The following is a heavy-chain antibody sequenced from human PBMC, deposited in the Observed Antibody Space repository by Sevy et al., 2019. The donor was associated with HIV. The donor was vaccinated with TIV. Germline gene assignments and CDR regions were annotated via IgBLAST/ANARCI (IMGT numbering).Heavy chain of an antibody. J-gene: IGHJ3*02. V-gene: IGHV3-30*02. CDR1: GFNFNNHA. CDR3: ARDRRVLLVVYAIPFDVFDI. CDR2: IRYDGSKE. D-gene: IGHD2-8*02. Sequence: GGSLRLSCVASGFNFNNHAMHWVRQAPGKGLEWVAFIRYDGSKEFYADFVKGGFTISRDNSKNTLCLEMTSLRPEDTAVYYCARDRRVLLVVYAIPFDVFDIWGQGTMVTVSS.